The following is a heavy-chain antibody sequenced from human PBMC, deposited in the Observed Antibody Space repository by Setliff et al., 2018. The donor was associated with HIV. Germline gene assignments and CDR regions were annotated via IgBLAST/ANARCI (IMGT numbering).Heavy chain of an antibody. CDR3: ARASSDIPGVDSNYFDD. V-gene: IGHV4-61*02. CDR2: IYTSGP. Sequence: SETLSLTCTVSGDPISSGSNYWSWIRQPAGKGLEWIGRIYTSGPRYNPSLENRVTISVDTSKSQFFLMLSSVTAADTAVYYCARASSDIPGVDSNYFDDWGQGTLVTAPQ. CDR1: GDPISSGSNY. J-gene: IGHJ4*02. D-gene: IGHD2-2*01.